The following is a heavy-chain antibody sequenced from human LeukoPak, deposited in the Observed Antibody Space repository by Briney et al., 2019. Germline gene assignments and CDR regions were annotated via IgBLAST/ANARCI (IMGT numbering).Heavy chain of an antibody. CDR2: ISNDGSNK. J-gene: IGHJ4*02. D-gene: IGHD5-18*01. CDR1: GFTFSSHV. Sequence: PGGSLRLSCAASGFTFSSHVFHWVRQAPGKGLEWVAAISNDGSNKYYVDSAKGRFTISRDNSKNTLYVQLNSLKGEDTAVYYCARESSGYSYGSSFDYWGQGTLVTVSS. CDR3: ARESSGYSYGSSFDY. V-gene: IGHV3-30*03.